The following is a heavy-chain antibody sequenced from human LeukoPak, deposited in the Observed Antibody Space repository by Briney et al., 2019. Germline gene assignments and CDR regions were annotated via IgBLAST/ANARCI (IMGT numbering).Heavy chain of an antibody. CDR2: IGASGAYT. J-gene: IGHJ4*02. CDR3: ARVRGSYHFDY. CDR1: GFTFSSYA. V-gene: IGHV3-23*01. D-gene: IGHD1-26*01. Sequence: PGGSLRLSCAASGFTFSSYAMNWVRQAPGKGLEWVSAIGASGAYTFYADSVKGRFTISRDNSRNTLYLQMNSLRAEDTAVYYCARVRGSYHFDYWGQGTLVTVSS.